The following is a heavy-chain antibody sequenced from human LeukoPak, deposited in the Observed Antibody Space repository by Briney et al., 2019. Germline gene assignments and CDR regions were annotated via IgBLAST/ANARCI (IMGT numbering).Heavy chain of an antibody. V-gene: IGHV1-2*02. CDR3: ARRQYDFWSGYYKGDWFDP. CDR1: GYDFTGYY. Sequence: ASVKVSCKASGYDFTGYYVHWVRQAPGHGFEWMGWVNPRNGGTHYAQNFQGRVTITGDTSITTAYKELGGLTSDDTAVYYCARRQYDFWSGYYKGDWFDPWGQGTLVTVSS. CDR2: VNPRNGGT. D-gene: IGHD3-3*01. J-gene: IGHJ5*02.